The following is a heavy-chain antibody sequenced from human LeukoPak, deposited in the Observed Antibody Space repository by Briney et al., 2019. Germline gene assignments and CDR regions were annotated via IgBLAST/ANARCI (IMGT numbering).Heavy chain of an antibody. Sequence: PGGSLRLSCAASGFTFRRYGMTWVRQAPGKGLDWVSSVSDSGRNTYYADSVKGRFTISRGNSRNTLYLQMNSLRAEDTAVYYCAREYHDSSGYLDYWGQGTLVTVSS. D-gene: IGHD3-22*01. CDR3: AREYHDSSGYLDY. CDR1: GFTFRRYG. V-gene: IGHV3-23*01. CDR2: VSDSGRNT. J-gene: IGHJ4*02.